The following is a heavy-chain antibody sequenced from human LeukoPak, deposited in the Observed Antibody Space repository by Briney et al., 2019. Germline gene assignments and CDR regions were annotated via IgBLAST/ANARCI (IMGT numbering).Heavy chain of an antibody. V-gene: IGHV4-39*01. CDR3: ARRRKWLFDY. CDR2: IHYSGST. D-gene: IGHD3-22*01. Sequence: SETLSLTCTVSGGSISSSSYYWGWIRLPPGKGLEWIGSIHYSGSTYYSPSLKSRVTISIDTSKNQFSLNLSSVTAADTAVYYCARRRKWLFDYWGQGTLVTVSS. J-gene: IGHJ4*02. CDR1: GGSISSSSYY.